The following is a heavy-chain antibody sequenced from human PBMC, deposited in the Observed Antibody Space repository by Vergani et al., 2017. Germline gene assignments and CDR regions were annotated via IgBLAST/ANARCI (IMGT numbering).Heavy chain of an antibody. J-gene: IGHJ6*02. Sequence: EVQLVESGGGLVKRGGSLRLSCAASGFTFDDYTMHWVRQAPGKGLEWVSLISWDGGSTYYADSVKGRFTISRDNSKNSLYLQMNSLRTEDTALYYCAKAVYSGSYSGYYYGMDVWGQGTTVTVSS. CDR1: GFTFDDYT. CDR2: ISWDGGST. V-gene: IGHV3-43*01. D-gene: IGHD3-10*01. CDR3: AKAVYSGSYSGYYYGMDV.